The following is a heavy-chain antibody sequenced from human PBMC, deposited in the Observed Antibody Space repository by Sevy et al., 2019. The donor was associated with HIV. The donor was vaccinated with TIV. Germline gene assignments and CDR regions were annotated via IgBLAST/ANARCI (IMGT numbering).Heavy chain of an antibody. V-gene: IGHV3-11*01. CDR1: EFTFSDYY. CDR2: ISNSGSDI. Sequence: GGCLRLSCAASEFTFSDYYMSWFRQAPGKGLEWVSYISNSGSDIYYADSVKGRFTISRDNAKKYLYLQMNSLRVEDTVAYYCAREGMVSPDAFDIWGQGTLVTVSS. CDR3: AREGMVSPDAFDI. J-gene: IGHJ3*02. D-gene: IGHD3-10*01.